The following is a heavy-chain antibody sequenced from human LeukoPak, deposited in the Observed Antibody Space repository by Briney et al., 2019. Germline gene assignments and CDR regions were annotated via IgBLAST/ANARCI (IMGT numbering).Heavy chain of an antibody. V-gene: IGHV1-69*04. D-gene: IGHD3-3*01. J-gene: IGHJ4*02. Sequence: ASVKASCKASGGTFSSYAISWVRQAPGQGLEWMGRIIPILGIANYAQKFQGRVTITADKSTSTAYMELSSLRSEDTAVYYCASGRTIFGVVIMPLDYWGQGTLVTVSS. CDR3: ASGRTIFGVVIMPLDY. CDR2: IIPILGIA. CDR1: GGTFSSYA.